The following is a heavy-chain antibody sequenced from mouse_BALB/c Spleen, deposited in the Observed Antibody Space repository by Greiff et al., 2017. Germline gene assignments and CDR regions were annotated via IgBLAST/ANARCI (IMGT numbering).Heavy chain of an antibody. J-gene: IGHJ4*01. V-gene: IGHV3-6*02. CDR3: ARGEVYAMDY. Sequence: EVQLQQSGPGLVKPSQSLSLTCSVTGYSITSGYYWNWIRQFPGNKLEWMGYISYDGSNNYNPSLKNRISITRDTSKNQFFLKLNSVTTEDTATYYCARGEVYAMDYWGQGTSVTVSS. CDR2: ISYDGSN. CDR1: GYSITSGYY.